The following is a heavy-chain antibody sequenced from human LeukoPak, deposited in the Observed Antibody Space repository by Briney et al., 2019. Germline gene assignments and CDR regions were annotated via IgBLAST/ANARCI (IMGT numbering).Heavy chain of an antibody. V-gene: IGHV4-34*01. CDR2: INHSGST. CDR1: GGSFSGYY. Sequence: SETLSLTCAVYGGSFSGYYWSWIRQPPWKGLEWIGEINHSGSTNYNPSLKSRVTISVDTSKNQFSLKLSSVTAADTAVYYCVPYYYDSSGSWGQGTLVTVSS. J-gene: IGHJ5*02. CDR3: VPYYYDSSGS. D-gene: IGHD3-22*01.